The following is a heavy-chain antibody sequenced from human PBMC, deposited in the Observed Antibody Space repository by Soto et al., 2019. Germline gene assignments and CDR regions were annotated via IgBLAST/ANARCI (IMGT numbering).Heavy chain of an antibody. CDR2: INHSGST. CDR3: ARGRAWDN. Sequence: QVQLQQWGAGLLKPSETLSLTCAVYGGSFSGYYWSWIRQPPGKGLEWIGEINHSGSTNYNPSLKSRVTIAVDTSKNQFSLKLSSVTAADTAVYYCARGRAWDNWGQGTLVTVS. CDR1: GGSFSGYY. J-gene: IGHJ4*02. V-gene: IGHV4-34*01.